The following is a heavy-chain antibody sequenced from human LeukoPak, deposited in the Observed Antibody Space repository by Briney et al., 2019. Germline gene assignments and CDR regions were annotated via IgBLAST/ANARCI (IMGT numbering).Heavy chain of an antibody. D-gene: IGHD3-3*01. CDR1: GYSFTSYW. V-gene: IGHV5-51*01. CDR3: ARSYYDFWSGYYGY. J-gene: IGHJ4*02. CDR2: IYPGDSDT. Sequence: KVGESLKISCKGSGYSFTSYWIGCVRQMPGKDLEWMGIIYPGDSDTRYSQSFQGQVTISAEKCFSTAYLQWSSLKASDTAMYYCARSYYDFWSGYYGYWGQGTLVTVSS.